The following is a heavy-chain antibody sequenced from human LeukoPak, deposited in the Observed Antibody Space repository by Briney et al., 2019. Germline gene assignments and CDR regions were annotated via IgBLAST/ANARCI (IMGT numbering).Heavy chain of an antibody. CDR1: GFTFSSYA. J-gene: IGHJ4*02. CDR2: IRGSGGST. Sequence: PGGSLRLSCAASGFTFSSYAMSWVRQAPGKGLEWVSAIRGSGGSTYYADSVKGRFTISRDNSKNTLYLQMNSLRAEDTAVYYCAKYHAYCSGGSCYAAYFDYWGQGTLVTVSS. CDR3: AKYHAYCSGGSCYAAYFDY. V-gene: IGHV3-23*01. D-gene: IGHD2-15*01.